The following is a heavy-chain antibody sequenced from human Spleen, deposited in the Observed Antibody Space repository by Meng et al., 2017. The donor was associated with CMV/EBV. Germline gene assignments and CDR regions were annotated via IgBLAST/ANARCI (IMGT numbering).Heavy chain of an antibody. J-gene: IGHJ6*02. CDR2: INPNSGGT. Sequence: SGYTFTDYYMHWVRQAPGQGLEWMGWINPNSGGTNYAQKFQGRVTMTRDTSISTAYMELSRLRSDDTAVYYCAIEYSSSSGVRGMDVWGQGTTVTVSS. CDR1: GYTFTDYY. D-gene: IGHD6-6*01. CDR3: AIEYSSSSGVRGMDV. V-gene: IGHV1-2*02.